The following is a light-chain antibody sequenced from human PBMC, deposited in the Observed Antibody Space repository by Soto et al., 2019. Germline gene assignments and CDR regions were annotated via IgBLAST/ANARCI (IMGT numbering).Light chain of an antibody. CDR1: QNINDW. CDR3: QQYNTCPFT. CDR2: KAS. V-gene: IGKV1-5*03. Sequence: DIQMTQSPSTLSASVGDRVTITCRASQNINDWLAWYQQKPGKAHRLLIYKASTLESGDPSRYSGSGFGTEFSLTISSRQPYDFSTYYCQQYNTCPFTFGPGAKVDI. J-gene: IGKJ3*01.